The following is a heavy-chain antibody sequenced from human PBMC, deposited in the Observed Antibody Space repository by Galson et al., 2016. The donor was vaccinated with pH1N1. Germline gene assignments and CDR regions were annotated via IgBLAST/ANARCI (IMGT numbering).Heavy chain of an antibody. CDR1: GFTFDDYA. D-gene: IGHD3-10*01. V-gene: IGHV3-9*01. Sequence: SLRLSCAASGFTFDDYAMQWVRQGPGKGLEWVSGISWNSGSIGYADSVKGRFTISRDNARNSLYLQMTSLSVEDTALYYCVRANGAGSYSDSWGQGTLVTVSS. CDR2: ISWNSGSI. J-gene: IGHJ4*02. CDR3: VRANGAGSYSDS.